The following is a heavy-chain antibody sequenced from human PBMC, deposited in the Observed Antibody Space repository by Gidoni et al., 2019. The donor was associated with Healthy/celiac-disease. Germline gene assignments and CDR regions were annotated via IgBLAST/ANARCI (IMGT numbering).Heavy chain of an antibody. CDR2: IYPGDSDT. CDR1: GYSFTSYW. CDR3: ARRRAYCGGDCSQYYYGMDV. D-gene: IGHD2-21*02. J-gene: IGHJ6*02. Sequence: EVQLVQSGAEVKKPGESLKISCKGSGYSFTSYWIGWVRQMPGKGLEWMGIIYPGDSDTRYSPSFQGQVTISADKSISTAYLQWSSLKASDTAMYYCARRRAYCGGDCSQYYYGMDVWGQGTTVTVSS. V-gene: IGHV5-51*01.